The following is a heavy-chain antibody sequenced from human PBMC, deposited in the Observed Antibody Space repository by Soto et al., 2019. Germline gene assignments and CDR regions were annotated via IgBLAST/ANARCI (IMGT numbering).Heavy chain of an antibody. V-gene: IGHV3-23*01. J-gene: IGHJ4*02. CDR3: AKEMTSGYHLFDY. D-gene: IGHD3-22*01. Sequence: EVQLLQSGGGLVQPGGSLRLSCAASGFTFSSYAMSWVRQAPGKGLEWVSTISGTGGSTYYPDSVKGRFTISRDNSKNTVYLQMNSLRAEDAALYYCAKEMTSGYHLFDYWGQGTLVTVSS. CDR2: ISGTGGST. CDR1: GFTFSSYA.